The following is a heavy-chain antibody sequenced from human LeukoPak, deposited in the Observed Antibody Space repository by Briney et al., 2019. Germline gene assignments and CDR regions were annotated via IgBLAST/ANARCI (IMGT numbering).Heavy chain of an antibody. D-gene: IGHD2-21*01. Sequence: GGSLRLSCAASGLTFSASSMNWVRQAPGKGLEWVSYISFSSNTMYYADSVKGRFTISRDNAKNSLFLQMDSLRDEDTAVYYCARDGDGHFDYWGQGTLVTVSS. V-gene: IGHV3-48*02. CDR1: GLTFSASS. CDR2: ISFSSNTM. CDR3: ARDGDGHFDY. J-gene: IGHJ4*02.